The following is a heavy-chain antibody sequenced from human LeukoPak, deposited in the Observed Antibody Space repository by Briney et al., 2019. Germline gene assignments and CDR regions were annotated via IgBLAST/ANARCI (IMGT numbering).Heavy chain of an antibody. CDR2: ISGSGGST. CDR3: ARPKAVAGPEPLDF. CDR1: GFTFSSYG. Sequence: GGSLRLSCAASGFTFSSYGMSWVRQAPGKGLEWVSAISGSGGSTYYADSVKGRFTISRDNSKNTLYLQMNSLRTEDTALYYCARPKAVAGPEPLDFWGQGTLVTVSS. V-gene: IGHV3-23*01. J-gene: IGHJ4*02. D-gene: IGHD6-19*01.